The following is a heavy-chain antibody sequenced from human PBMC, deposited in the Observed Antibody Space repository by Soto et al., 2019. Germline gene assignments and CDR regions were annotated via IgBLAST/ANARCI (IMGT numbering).Heavy chain of an antibody. Sequence: ASVKVSCKASGGTFSSYAITWVRQAPGQGLEWMGWISAYNGNTNYAQKLQGRVTMTTDTSTSTAYMELRSLRSDDTAVYYCARDSPPPREWGQGTLVTVSS. CDR1: GGTFSSYA. V-gene: IGHV1-18*01. CDR2: ISAYNGNT. J-gene: IGHJ4*02. CDR3: ARDSPPPRE.